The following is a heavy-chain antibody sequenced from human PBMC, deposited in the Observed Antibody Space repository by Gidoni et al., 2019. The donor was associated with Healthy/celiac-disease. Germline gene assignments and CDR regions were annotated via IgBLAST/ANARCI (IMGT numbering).Heavy chain of an antibody. CDR3: ASGVDCSSTSCESLFDY. Sequence: QVQLQESGPGLVKPSQTLSLTCTVSGGSISSGGDYWSWIRQHPGKGLEWIGYIYYSGSTYYNPSLKSRVTISVDTSKNQFSLKLSSVTAADTAVYYCASGVDCSSTSCESLFDYWGQGTLVTVSS. V-gene: IGHV4-31*03. CDR2: IYYSGST. J-gene: IGHJ4*02. D-gene: IGHD2-2*01. CDR1: GGSISSGGDY.